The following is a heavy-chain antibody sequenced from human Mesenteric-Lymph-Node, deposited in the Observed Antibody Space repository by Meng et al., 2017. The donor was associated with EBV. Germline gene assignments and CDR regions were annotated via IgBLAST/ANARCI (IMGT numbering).Heavy chain of an antibody. Sequence: QERPPHVAARLLWRSQTLSLPCSVYGGCFRCFYWTWIRQPPGKRLEWIGEINHIGGTDYNPSLKSRVTISVDTSKNQFSLKLSSVTAADTAVYYCATGYPLSYNTSPPPFKFWGQGTLVTVSS. CDR2: INHIGGT. CDR1: GGCFRCFY. CDR3: ATGYPLSYNTSPPPFKF. J-gene: IGHJ4*02. D-gene: IGHD1-14*01. V-gene: IGHV4-34*01.